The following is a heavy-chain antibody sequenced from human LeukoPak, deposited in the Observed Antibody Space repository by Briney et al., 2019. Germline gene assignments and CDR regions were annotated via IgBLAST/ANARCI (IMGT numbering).Heavy chain of an antibody. V-gene: IGHV3-7*05. CDR2: IKQDGSEN. Sequence: GGSLRLSCAASGFTFSSYWMSWVRQAPGKGLEWVAKIKQDGSENYYVDSVKGRFTISRDNAKNSLYLQMNSLRAEDTAVYYCARDNGYCSGGRCYPNFGYWGQGTLVTVSS. CDR3: ARDNGYCSGGRCYPNFGY. D-gene: IGHD2-15*01. CDR1: GFTFSSYW. J-gene: IGHJ4*02.